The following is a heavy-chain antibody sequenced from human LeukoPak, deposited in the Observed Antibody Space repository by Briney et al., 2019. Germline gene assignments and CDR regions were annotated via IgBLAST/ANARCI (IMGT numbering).Heavy chain of an antibody. CDR1: GGSFSNYY. D-gene: IGHD3-10*01. Sequence: SETLSLTCAVYGGSFSNYYWGWVRQPPGKALEWIGNIFYTGSTYYSPSLKSRVTISLDTSRNQSSLRLNSVTAADTAVYYCAKSNGYGLIDIWGQGTMVTVSS. CDR2: IFYTGST. J-gene: IGHJ3*02. CDR3: AKSNGYGLIDI. V-gene: IGHV4-34*12.